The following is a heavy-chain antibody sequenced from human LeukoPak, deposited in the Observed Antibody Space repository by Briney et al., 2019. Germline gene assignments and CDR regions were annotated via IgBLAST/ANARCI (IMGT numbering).Heavy chain of an antibody. CDR2: IYHSGST. J-gene: IGHJ6*02. CDR1: GVSITSGNW. V-gene: IGHV4-4*02. CDR3: ARVLPLHCSSTSCYGGSYYYGMDV. D-gene: IGHD2-2*01. Sequence: SGTLSLTCGVSGVSITSGNWWSWVRQPPGKGLEWIGEIYHSGSTNYNPSLKSRVTISVDKSKNQFSLKLSSVTAADTAVYYCARVLPLHCSSTSCYGGSYYYGMDVWGQGTTVTVSS.